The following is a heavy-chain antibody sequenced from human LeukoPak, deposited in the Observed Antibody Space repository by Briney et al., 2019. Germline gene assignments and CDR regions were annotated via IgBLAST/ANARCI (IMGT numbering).Heavy chain of an antibody. V-gene: IGHV3-23*01. CDR3: AKDRLVATTRVDYFDY. J-gene: IGHJ4*02. CDR2: ISGSGGST. Sequence: PGGSLRLSCAASGFTFSSYAMSWVRQAPGKGLEWISAISGSGGSTYYADSVKGRFTISRDNSKNTLYLQMNSLRAEDTAVYYCAKDRLVATTRVDYFDYWGQGTLVTVSS. D-gene: IGHD5-12*01. CDR1: GFTFSSYA.